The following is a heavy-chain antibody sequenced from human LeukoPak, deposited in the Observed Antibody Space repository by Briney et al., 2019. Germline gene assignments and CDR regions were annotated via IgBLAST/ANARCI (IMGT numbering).Heavy chain of an antibody. V-gene: IGHV1-2*02. D-gene: IGHD6-25*01. CDR2: INPNSGGT. Sequence: VASVKVSCKASAYSFTDYYMHWVRQAPGQGLQWMGWINPNSGGTNYALKFQGRVTMTRDTSISTAYTELSRLTSDDTAVYYCARDTFRGYSVSYYSDYWGQGTLVTVSS. CDR1: AYSFTDYY. J-gene: IGHJ4*02. CDR3: ARDTFRGYSVSYYSDY.